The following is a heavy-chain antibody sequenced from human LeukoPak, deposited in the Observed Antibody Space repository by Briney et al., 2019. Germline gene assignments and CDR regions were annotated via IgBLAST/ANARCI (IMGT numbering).Heavy chain of an antibody. CDR3: ARGFRNGPFDC. CDR2: INRNGDST. J-gene: IGHJ4*02. Sequence: GGSLRLSREASGFTFDDYGMSWVRQRPGKGLEWVSGINRNGDSTDYADSVKGRFTISRDNAKNSHFLQMNSLEVEDTALYYCARGFRNGPFDCWGQGTLVTVSS. CDR1: GFTFDDYG. V-gene: IGHV3-20*04. D-gene: IGHD2-8*01.